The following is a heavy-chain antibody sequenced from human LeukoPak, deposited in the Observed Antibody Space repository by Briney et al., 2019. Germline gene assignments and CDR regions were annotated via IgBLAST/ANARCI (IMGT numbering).Heavy chain of an antibody. CDR2: IYHSGST. J-gene: IGHJ4*01. V-gene: IGHV4-38-2*01. D-gene: IGHD2-2*01. CDR1: GYSISSGYY. Sequence: SETLSLTCAVSGYSISSGYYWGWIRQPPGKGLEWIGSIYHSGSTYYNPSLKSRVTISVDTSKNQFSLKLRSVTAADTAWYYCARGRLVPAPMASYPPDYSGHGTLVTVSS. CDR3: ARGRLVPAPMASYPPDY.